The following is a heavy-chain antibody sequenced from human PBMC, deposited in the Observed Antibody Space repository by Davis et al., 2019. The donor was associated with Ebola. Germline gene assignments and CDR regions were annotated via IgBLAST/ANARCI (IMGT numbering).Heavy chain of an antibody. J-gene: IGHJ6*02. Sequence: SVTVSFKASGYTFTSYAMHWVRQAPGQRLEWMGWINDGNGNTKNSQKFQGRVTITRDTSASTAYMELSSLRSEDTAVYYCARGSSKAYYYYGMDVWGQGTTVTVSS. CDR1: GYTFTSYA. V-gene: IGHV1-3*01. D-gene: IGHD6-6*01. CDR3: ARGSSKAYYYYGMDV. CDR2: INDGNGNT.